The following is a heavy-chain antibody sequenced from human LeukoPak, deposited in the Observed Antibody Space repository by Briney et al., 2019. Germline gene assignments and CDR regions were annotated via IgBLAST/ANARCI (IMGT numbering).Heavy chain of an antibody. V-gene: IGHV1-69*04. D-gene: IGHD3-22*01. CDR3: ARDQPPLYYDSSGYPIS. J-gene: IGHJ4*02. CDR1: GGTFSSYA. Sequence: GASVKVSCKASGGTFSSYAISWVRQAPGQGLEWMGRIIPILGIANYAQKFQGRVTITADKSTSTAYMELSSLRSEDTAVYYCARDQPPLYYDSSGYPISWGQGTLVTVSS. CDR2: IIPILGIA.